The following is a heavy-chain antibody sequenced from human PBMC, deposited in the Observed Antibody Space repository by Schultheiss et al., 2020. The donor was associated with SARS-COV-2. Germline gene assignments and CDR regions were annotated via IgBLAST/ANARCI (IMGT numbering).Heavy chain of an antibody. J-gene: IGHJ4*02. D-gene: IGHD3-9*01. CDR1: GFTFSSYS. CDR3: ARFDWDSDH. CDR2: IGTGSTTM. V-gene: IGHV3-48*02. Sequence: GESLKISCAASGFTFSSYSMHWVRQAPGKGLQWVSWIGTGSTTMYYADSLKGRFTISRDNAKDSVYLHMSSLRDDDTAVYFCARFDWDSDHWGQGVLVTVSS.